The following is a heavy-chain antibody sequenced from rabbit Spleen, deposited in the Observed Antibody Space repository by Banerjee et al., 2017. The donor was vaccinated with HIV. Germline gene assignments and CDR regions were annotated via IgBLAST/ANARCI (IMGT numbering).Heavy chain of an antibody. Sequence: QERLVESGGGLVKPEGSLKLSCTASGFTLSDYWMCWVRQAPGKGLEWIGCIYAGSGYTYYATWAKGRFTISKTSSTTVTLQMTSLTAADTATYFCARDTGSSFSSYGMDLWGQGTLVTVS. D-gene: IGHD8-1*01. CDR3: ARDTGSSFSSYGMDL. J-gene: IGHJ6*01. CDR1: GFTLSDYW. CDR2: IYAGSGYT. V-gene: IGHV1S45*01.